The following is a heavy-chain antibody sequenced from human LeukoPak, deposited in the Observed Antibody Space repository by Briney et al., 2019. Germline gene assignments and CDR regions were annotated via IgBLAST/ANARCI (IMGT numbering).Heavy chain of an antibody. CDR1: GGSISSSTYF. V-gene: IGHV4-39*07. CDR3: ARESLTWLQSRTSWFDP. J-gene: IGHJ5*02. D-gene: IGHD5-24*01. CDR2: IYYSGST. Sequence: PSETLSLTCTVSGGSISSSTYFWGWIRQSPGKGLEWIGTIYYSGSTYYNPSLKSRVTISVDSSKNQFSLRLSSVTAADTAVYYCARESLTWLQSRTSWFDPWGQGTLVTVSS.